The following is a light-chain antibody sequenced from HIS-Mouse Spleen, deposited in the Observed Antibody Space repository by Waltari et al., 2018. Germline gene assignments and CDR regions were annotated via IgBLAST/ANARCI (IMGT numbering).Light chain of an antibody. V-gene: IGKV1-9*01. J-gene: IGKJ2*01. Sequence: DIQLTQSPSFLSASGGDRVTITRRASQGVSSYLAWYQQKPGKAPKLLIYAAYTLQSGVPSRFSGSGSGTEFTLTISSLQPEDFATYYCQQLNSYPYTFGQGTKLEIK. CDR1: QGVSSY. CDR2: AAY. CDR3: QQLNSYPYT.